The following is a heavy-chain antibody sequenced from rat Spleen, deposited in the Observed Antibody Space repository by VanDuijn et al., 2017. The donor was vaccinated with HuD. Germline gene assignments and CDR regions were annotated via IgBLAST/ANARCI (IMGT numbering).Heavy chain of an antibody. CDR3: ARQGQLYGEKWFAY. CDR1: GFTFSYYY. V-gene: IGHV5-25*01. Sequence: EVQLVESDGGLVQPGRSLKLSCAVSGFTFSYYYMAWVRQAPTKGLEWVASISSGGLNTYYRDSVKGRFTLSRDNAKSTLYLQMDSLTSEDTATYFCARQGQLYGEKWFAYWGQGTLVTVSS. D-gene: IGHD1-2*01. J-gene: IGHJ3*01. CDR2: ISSGGLNT.